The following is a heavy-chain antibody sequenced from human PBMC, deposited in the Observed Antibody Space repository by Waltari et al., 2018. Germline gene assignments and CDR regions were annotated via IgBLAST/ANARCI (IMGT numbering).Heavy chain of an antibody. D-gene: IGHD6-6*01. Sequence: QVQLQESGPGLVKPSETLSLTCTVSGGSISSYYWSWIRQPPGKGLEWIGYIYYSGSTNYNPSLKSRVTISVDTSKNQFSLKLSSVTAADTAVYYCARVHSSSWGGDYFDYWGQGTLVTVSS. V-gene: IGHV4-59*01. CDR1: GGSISSYY. CDR3: ARVHSSSWGGDYFDY. J-gene: IGHJ4*02. CDR2: IYYSGST.